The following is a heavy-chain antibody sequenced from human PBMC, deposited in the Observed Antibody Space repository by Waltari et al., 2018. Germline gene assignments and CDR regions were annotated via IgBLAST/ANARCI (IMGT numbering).Heavy chain of an antibody. J-gene: IGHJ4*02. V-gene: IGHV4-4*01. CDR1: W. D-gene: IGHD2-15*01. CDR2: VHGSGRT. Sequence: WGGWGRQTPGKGLEWIGQVHGSGRTNYNPSFAGRVTMSLYTSAYHVALKLTSATAADTALYFCARDRGRGLYLDTWGQGTLVTVSP. CDR3: ARDRGRGLYLDT.